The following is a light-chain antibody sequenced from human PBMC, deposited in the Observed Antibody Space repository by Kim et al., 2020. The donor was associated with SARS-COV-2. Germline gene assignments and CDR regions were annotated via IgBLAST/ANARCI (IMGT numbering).Light chain of an antibody. CDR3: AAWDDSLNAWL. CDR1: SSNIGSNT. Sequence: QSVLTQPPSASGTPGQRVTVPCSGSSSNIGSNTVNWYQQLPGTAPKLLIYSNDRRPSGVPDRFSGSKSGTSASLAISGLQSEDEADYYCAAWDDSLNAWLFGGGTKLTVL. J-gene: IGLJ3*02. V-gene: IGLV1-44*01. CDR2: SND.